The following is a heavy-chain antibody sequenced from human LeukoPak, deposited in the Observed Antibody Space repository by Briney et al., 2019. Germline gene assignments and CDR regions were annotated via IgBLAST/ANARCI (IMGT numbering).Heavy chain of an antibody. CDR3: AKRDYYDSSGFSPLFQH. CDR2: IIPIFGTA. J-gene: IGHJ1*01. D-gene: IGHD3-22*01. V-gene: IGHV1-69*01. CDR1: GGTFSSYA. Sequence: GSSVKVSCKASGGTFSSYAISWVRQAPGQGLEWMGGIIPIFGTANYAQKFQGRVTITADESTSIAYMELSSLRSEDTAVYYCAKRDYYDSSGFSPLFQHWGPGTLVTVSS.